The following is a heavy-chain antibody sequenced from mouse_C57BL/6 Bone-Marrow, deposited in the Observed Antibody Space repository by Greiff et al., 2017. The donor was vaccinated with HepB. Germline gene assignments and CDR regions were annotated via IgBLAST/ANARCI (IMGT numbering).Heavy chain of an antibody. Sequence: VQLKESGPELVKPGASVKIPCKASGYTFTDYNMDWVKQSHGKSLEWIGDINPNNGGTIYNQKFKGKATLTVDKSSSTAYMELRSLTSEDTAVYYCARPSGRYYYAMDYWGQGTSVTVSS. D-gene: IGHD3-2*02. CDR2: INPNNGGT. J-gene: IGHJ4*01. CDR1: GYTFTDYN. V-gene: IGHV1-18*01. CDR3: ARPSGRYYYAMDY.